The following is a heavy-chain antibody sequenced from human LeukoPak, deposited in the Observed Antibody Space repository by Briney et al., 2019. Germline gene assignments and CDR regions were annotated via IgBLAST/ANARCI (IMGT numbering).Heavy chain of an antibody. V-gene: IGHV3-66*01. J-gene: IGHJ3*02. CDR2: IYSGGST. Sequence: PGGSLRLSCAASGFTVSSNYMSWVRQAPGKGLEWVSVIYSGGSTYYADSVKGRFTISRDNSKNTLYLQMNSLRAEDTAVYYCARDLGIAVGVPINDAFDIWGQGTMVTVSS. D-gene: IGHD6-19*01. CDR3: ARDLGIAVGVPINDAFDI. CDR1: GFTVSSNY.